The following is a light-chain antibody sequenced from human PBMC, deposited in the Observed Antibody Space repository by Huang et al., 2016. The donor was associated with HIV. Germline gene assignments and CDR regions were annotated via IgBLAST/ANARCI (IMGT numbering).Light chain of an antibody. CDR2: AAS. V-gene: IGKV1-39*01. CDR1: QTISTY. Sequence: DIQMTQSPSSLSASVGDRVTITCRASQTISTYLNWYQQRPGKAPKLLIYAASSLRSGGPSRFSGSGSGTDLTLTISSLQPEDFATYYCQQSYSTLLTFGGGTKVAIK. CDR3: QQSYSTLLT. J-gene: IGKJ4*01.